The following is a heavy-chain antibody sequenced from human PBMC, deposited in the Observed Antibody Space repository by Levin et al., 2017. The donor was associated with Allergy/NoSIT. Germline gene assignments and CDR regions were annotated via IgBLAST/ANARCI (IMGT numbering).Heavy chain of an antibody. V-gene: IGHV1-69*01. CDR2: IIPISGPP. CDR1: EDTFNTYV. D-gene: IGHD3-10*01. Sequence: PGGSLRLSCKASEDTFNTYVISWVRQAPGQGLEWMGGIIPISGPPKYAQKFQGRVTISADESTSTVYMDLSSLTSADTALYYCARGGYYRGSGTYRENDVWGQGTRVTVSS. J-gene: IGHJ4*02. CDR3: ARGGYYRGSGTYRENDV.